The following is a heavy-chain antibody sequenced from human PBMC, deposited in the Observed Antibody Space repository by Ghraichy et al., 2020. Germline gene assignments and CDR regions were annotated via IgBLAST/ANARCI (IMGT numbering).Heavy chain of an antibody. V-gene: IGHV3-49*04. CDR3: TTDYEGRGMDV. D-gene: IGHD4-17*01. CDR2: IRSKAYGGKT. J-gene: IGHJ6*02. CDR1: GFTFGDYA. Sequence: GGSLRLSCTASGFTFGDYAMSWVRQAPGKGLEWVGFIRSKAYGGKTEYAASVKGRFTISSDDSKSIAYLQMYSLKTEDTALYYCTTDYEGRGMDVWGQGTTVTFS.